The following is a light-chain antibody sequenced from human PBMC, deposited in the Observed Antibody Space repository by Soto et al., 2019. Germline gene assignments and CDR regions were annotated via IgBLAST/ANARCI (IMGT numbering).Light chain of an antibody. CDR2: DAS. Sequence: EIVLTQSPGTLSLSPGERATLSCRASQSVSSRYLAWYQQKPGQAPSLLIHDASSRATAIPDRFSGSGSGTDFTLTISRLEPEDFAVYYCQQYNTSPPRYTFGQGTKLEIK. CDR3: QQYNTSPPRYT. V-gene: IGKV3-20*01. CDR1: QSVSSRY. J-gene: IGKJ2*01.